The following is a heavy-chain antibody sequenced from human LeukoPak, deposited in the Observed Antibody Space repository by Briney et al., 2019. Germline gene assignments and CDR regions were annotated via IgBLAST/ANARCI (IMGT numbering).Heavy chain of an antibody. V-gene: IGHV3-30*18. Sequence: PGGSLRLSCAASGFTFNSYAMSWARQAPGKGLEWVALTSYDGSNKYYGDSVKGRFTISRDNSKNTLYLQMNSLRAQDTAVYYCAKMPGDFWSAFYHYFDFWGQGTLVTVSS. CDR3: AKMPGDFWSAFYHYFDF. CDR1: GFTFNSYA. CDR2: TSYDGSNK. J-gene: IGHJ4*02. D-gene: IGHD3-3*01.